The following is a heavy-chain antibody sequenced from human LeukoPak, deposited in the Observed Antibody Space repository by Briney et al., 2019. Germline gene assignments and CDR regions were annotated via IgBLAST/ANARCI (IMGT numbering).Heavy chain of an antibody. V-gene: IGHV5-10-1*01. J-gene: IGHJ4*02. CDR1: GYTFTSYW. CDR2: IDPSDSYT. CDR3: ARTRYSSTWYLDDY. Sequence: GESLKISCKGSGYTFTSYWISWVRQMPGKGLEWMGRIDPSDSYTNYSPSFQGHVTISADKSISTAYLQWSSLKASDTAMYYCARTRYSSTWYLDDYWGQGTLVTVSS. D-gene: IGHD6-13*01.